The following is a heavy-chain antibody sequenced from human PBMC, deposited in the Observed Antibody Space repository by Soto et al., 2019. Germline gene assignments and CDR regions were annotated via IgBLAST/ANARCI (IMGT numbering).Heavy chain of an antibody. V-gene: IGHV4-34*01. J-gene: IGHJ4*02. CDR1: GGSFSGYY. D-gene: IGHD2-8*02. CDR2: INHSGST. Sequence: QVQLQQWGAGLLKPSETLSLTCAVSGGSFSGYYWTWIRQPPGTGLEWIGEINHSGSTNYSPSLKSRVTISVDTSKNQFSLTLTSVTAADTAVYYCARDKITGLVDYGGEGTLVTVSS. CDR3: ARDKITGLVDY.